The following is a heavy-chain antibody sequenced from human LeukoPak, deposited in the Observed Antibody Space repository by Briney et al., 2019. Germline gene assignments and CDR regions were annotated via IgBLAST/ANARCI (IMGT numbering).Heavy chain of an antibody. D-gene: IGHD1-14*01. CDR1: GFTFGNSW. CDR2: INADGSTT. CDR3: VVVVEPPDSDGFDV. J-gene: IGHJ3*01. Sequence: GGSLRLSCAASGFTFGNSWVHWVRQAPGKGLVWVSLINADGSTTTYAHSVTGRFTISRDNARKTLSMQMNSLTIEDTAVYYCVVVVEPPDSDGFDVWGQGTMITVSS. V-gene: IGHV3-74*01.